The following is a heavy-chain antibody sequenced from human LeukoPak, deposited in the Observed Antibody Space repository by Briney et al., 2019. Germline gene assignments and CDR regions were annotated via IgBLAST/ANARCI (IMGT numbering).Heavy chain of an antibody. J-gene: IGHJ4*02. V-gene: IGHV3-7*01. CDR1: GFTFSSYW. D-gene: IGHD3-22*01. Sequence: GGSLRLSCAASGFTFSSYWMSWVRQAPGKGLEWVANIKQDGSEKYYVDSVKGRFTISRDNAKNSLYLQMNSLRAEDTAVYYCHYYDSSGYYYYFDYWGQGTLVTVSS. CDR3: HYYDSSGYYYYFDY. CDR2: IKQDGSEK.